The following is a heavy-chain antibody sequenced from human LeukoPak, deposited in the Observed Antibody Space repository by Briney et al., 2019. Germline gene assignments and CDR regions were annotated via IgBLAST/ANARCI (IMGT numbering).Heavy chain of an antibody. J-gene: IGHJ4*02. CDR3: ARGLSYYYDSSGYHHFDY. CDR2: ISAYNGNT. D-gene: IGHD3-22*01. V-gene: IGHV1-18*01. CDR1: AYTFTSYG. Sequence: GASVKVSCKASAYTFTSYGISWVRQAPGQGLEWMGWISAYNGNTNYAQKLQGRVTMTTDTSTSTAYMELRSLRSDDTAVYYCARGLSYYYDSSGYHHFDYWGQGTLVTVSS.